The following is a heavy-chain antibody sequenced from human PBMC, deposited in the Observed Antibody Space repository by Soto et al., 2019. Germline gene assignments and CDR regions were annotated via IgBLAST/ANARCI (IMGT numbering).Heavy chain of an antibody. CDR1: GFTFGSYA. CDR3: AKAPARTYYYGMDV. CDR2: ISGSGDST. Sequence: EVQLLESGGGLVQPGGSLRLSGAASGFTFGSYAMTWVRQGPGKGLEWVAAISGSGDSTYYANSVKGRFTISRDNSKSTLYLQMNSLGAEDTAVYYCAKAPARTYYYGMDVW. J-gene: IGHJ6*01. V-gene: IGHV3-23*01.